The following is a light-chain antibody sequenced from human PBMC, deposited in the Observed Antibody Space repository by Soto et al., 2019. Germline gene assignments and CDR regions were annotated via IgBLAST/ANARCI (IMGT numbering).Light chain of an antibody. V-gene: IGKV3-11*01. CDR2: DAS. J-gene: IGKJ1*01. CDR1: QSVSSY. CDR3: EQRSQCPLT. Sequence: IVSPQCPPILTKSAGERATLSCRASQSVSSYLAWYQQKPGQAPRLLIYDASNRATGIPARFSGSGFGTDFTLTISSLEPEDFAAYYCEQRSQCPLTVGQGTKVDIK.